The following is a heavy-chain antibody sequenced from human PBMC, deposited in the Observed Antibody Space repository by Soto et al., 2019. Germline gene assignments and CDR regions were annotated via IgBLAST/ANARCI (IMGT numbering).Heavy chain of an antibody. CDR2: INSDGSST. CDR3: VRGSTRDY. V-gene: IGHV3-74*01. CDR1: GFTFSNYW. Sequence: EVQLVESGGGLVQPRGSLRLSCAASGFTFSNYWMHWVRQAPEKGLVWVSRINSDGSSTTYADSVKGRFTISRDNAKNTLYLQMNSLRDEDTALYYCVRGSTRDYWGQGTLVTVSS. J-gene: IGHJ4*02.